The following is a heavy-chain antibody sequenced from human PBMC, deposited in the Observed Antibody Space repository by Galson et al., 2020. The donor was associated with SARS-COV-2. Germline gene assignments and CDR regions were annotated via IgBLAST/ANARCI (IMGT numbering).Heavy chain of an antibody. J-gene: IGHJ5*02. V-gene: IGHV3-30-3*01. D-gene: IGHD1-26*01. CDR1: GFTFSSYA. Sequence: GGSMRLSCAASGFTFSSYAMHWVRQAPGKGLEWVAVISYDGSNKYYADSVKGRFTISRDNSKNTLYLQMNSLRAEDTAVYYCARPYSGSYLGWFDPWGQGTLVTVSS. CDR3: ARPYSGSYLGWFDP. CDR2: ISYDGSNK.